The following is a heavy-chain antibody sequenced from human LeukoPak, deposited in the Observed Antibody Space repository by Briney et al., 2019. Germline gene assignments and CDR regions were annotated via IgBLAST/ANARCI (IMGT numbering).Heavy chain of an antibody. CDR3: ARDEAGGDIVVVPAAIKDQYYYYGMDV. V-gene: IGHV1-24*01. CDR1: GYTLTELS. Sequence: ASVKVSCKVSGYTLTELSMHWVRQAPGKGLEWMGGFDPEDGETIYAQKFQGRVTMTEDTSTDTAYMELSSLRSEDTAVYYCARDEAGGDIVVVPAAIKDQYYYYGMDVWGQGTTVTVSS. J-gene: IGHJ6*02. CDR2: FDPEDGET. D-gene: IGHD2-2*02.